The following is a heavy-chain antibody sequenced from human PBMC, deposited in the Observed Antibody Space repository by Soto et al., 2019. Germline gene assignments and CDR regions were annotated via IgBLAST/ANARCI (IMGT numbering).Heavy chain of an antibody. V-gene: IGHV4-59*01. J-gene: IGHJ4*02. D-gene: IGHD3-3*01. CDR2: LYYSGST. Sequence: PSETLSLTCTVSGGSISRYYWSWIRQPPGKGLECIGYLYYSGSTNYNPSLYSRVTISVDTSKNQFSLKLSSVTAADTAVYYCARGPGDYDFWSGYPIYFDFWVQGTLVTVSS. CDR1: GGSISRYY. CDR3: ARGPGDYDFWSGYPIYFDF.